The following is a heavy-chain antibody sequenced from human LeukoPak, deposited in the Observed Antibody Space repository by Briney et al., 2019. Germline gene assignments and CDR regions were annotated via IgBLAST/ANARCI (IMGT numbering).Heavy chain of an antibody. V-gene: IGHV3-53*01. CDR2: IDSGGSA. J-gene: IGHJ5*02. D-gene: IGHD3-10*01. CDR3: SRAPDTTMAGFDP. CDR1: GFTVSSNY. Sequence: PGGCLRLSCAPSGFTVSSNYMSSVRQAPGKGLGWVSVIDSGGSAYYANSVKCRFTISNDNTKNTMYLQMNRLRAEDTAVYYCSRAPDTTMAGFDPWGQGTLVTVSS.